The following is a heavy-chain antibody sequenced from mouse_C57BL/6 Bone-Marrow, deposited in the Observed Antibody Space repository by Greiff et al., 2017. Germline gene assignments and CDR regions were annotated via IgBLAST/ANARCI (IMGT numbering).Heavy chain of an antibody. Sequence: EVQLQESGGGLVQPKGSLKLSCAASGFSFNTYALNWVRQAPGKGLEWVARIRSKSNNYATYYADSVKDRFTISSDDSESMLYLQMNNLKTENTAMYYCVRPSLGLAIEYWGQGTSVTVSS. J-gene: IGHJ4*01. CDR3: VRPSLGLAIEY. V-gene: IGHV10-1*01. CDR2: IRSKSNNYAT. D-gene: IGHD6-2*01. CDR1: GFSFNTYA.